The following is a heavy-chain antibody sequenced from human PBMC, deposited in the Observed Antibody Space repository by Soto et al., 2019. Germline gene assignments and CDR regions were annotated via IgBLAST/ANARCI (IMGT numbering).Heavy chain of an antibody. Sequence: GGSLRLSCAASGFTFSSYGMHWVRQAPGKGLEWVAVIWYDGSNKYYADSVKGRFTISRDNSKNTLYLQMNSLRAEDTAVYYRARPVVAATPDYWGQGTLVTVSS. CDR1: GFTFSSYG. CDR2: IWYDGSNK. V-gene: IGHV3-33*01. D-gene: IGHD2-15*01. CDR3: ARPVVAATPDY. J-gene: IGHJ4*02.